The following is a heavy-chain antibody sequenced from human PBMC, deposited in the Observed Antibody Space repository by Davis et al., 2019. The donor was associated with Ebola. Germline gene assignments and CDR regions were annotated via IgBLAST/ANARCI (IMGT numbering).Heavy chain of an antibody. D-gene: IGHD6-13*01. CDR2: IYYSGIT. J-gene: IGHJ2*01. Sequence: MPGGSLRLSCTVSGGSISSSSYYWGWIRQPPGKGLEWIGSIYYSGITYCKPSLKSRVTISVDTSKNQFSLKLSSVTAADTAVYYCARSIAVAGTYWYFDLWGRGTLVTVSS. CDR3: ARSIAVAGTYWYFDL. V-gene: IGHV4-39*01. CDR1: GGSISSSSYY.